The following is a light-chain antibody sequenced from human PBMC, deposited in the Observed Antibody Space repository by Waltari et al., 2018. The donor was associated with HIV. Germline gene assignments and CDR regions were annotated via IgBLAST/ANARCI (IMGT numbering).Light chain of an antibody. J-gene: IGLJ2*01. V-gene: IGLV2-14*03. Sequence: QSALTQPASVSGSPGQSVTISCTGTTSDFGPYNFVSWYQQHPANFPKVIICRVTSRPPGVSPRFSGSKSGNTASLTISGLRAEDEALYYCSTQTGNDTLAFGGGTKLTVL. CDR1: TSDFGPYNF. CDR3: STQTGNDTLA. CDR2: RVT.